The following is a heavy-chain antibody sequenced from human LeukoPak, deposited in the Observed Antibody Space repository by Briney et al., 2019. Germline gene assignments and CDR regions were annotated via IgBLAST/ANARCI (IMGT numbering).Heavy chain of an antibody. CDR1: GFTVSSNY. D-gene: IGHD3-3*01. J-gene: IGHJ3*02. CDR2: IYSGGST. CDR3: ASAGRYDFWSGYYTRINDAFDI. V-gene: IGHV3-66*02. Sequence: PGGSLRLSCAASGFTVSSNYMSWVRQAPGQGLEWVSVIYSGGSTYYADSVKGRFTISRDNSKNTLYLQMNSLRAEDTAVYYCASAGRYDFWSGYYTRINDAFDIWGQGTMVTVSS.